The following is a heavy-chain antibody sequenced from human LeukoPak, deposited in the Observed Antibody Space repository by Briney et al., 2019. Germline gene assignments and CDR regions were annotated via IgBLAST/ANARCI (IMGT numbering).Heavy chain of an antibody. Sequence: ASVKVSCKASGYTFTSYSISWVRQAPGQGLEWMGWISAYNGNTNYAQKLQGRVTMTTDTSTSTAYMELRSLRSDDTAVYYCARDLTQSLLRFGEVHDAFDIWGQGTMVTVSS. J-gene: IGHJ3*02. V-gene: IGHV1-18*01. CDR2: ISAYNGNT. D-gene: IGHD3-10*01. CDR3: ARDLTQSLLRFGEVHDAFDI. CDR1: GYTFTSYS.